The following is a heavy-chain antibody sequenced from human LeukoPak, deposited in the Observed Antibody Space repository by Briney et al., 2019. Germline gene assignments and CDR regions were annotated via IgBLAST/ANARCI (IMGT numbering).Heavy chain of an antibody. V-gene: IGHV1-18*01. D-gene: IGHD6-13*01. CDR3: ARGRAAAGTRWFDP. CDR1: GYTFTSYG. CDR2: ISAYNGNT. J-gene: IGHJ5*02. Sequence: GASVKVSCKASGYTFTSYGISWVRQAPGQGLEWMGWISAYNGNTNYAQKLQGRVTMTTDTSTSPAYMELRSLRSEDTAVYYCARGRAAAGTRWFDPWGQGTLVTVSS.